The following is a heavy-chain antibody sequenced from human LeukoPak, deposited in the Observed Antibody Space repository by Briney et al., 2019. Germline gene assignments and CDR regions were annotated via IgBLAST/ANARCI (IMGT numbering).Heavy chain of an antibody. CDR3: ARDPYSGYDILGYYYYYYMDV. CDR2: IYYSGST. D-gene: IGHD5-12*01. V-gene: IGHV4-39*07. Sequence: SETLSLTCTVSGGSISSSSYYWGWIRQPPGKGLEWIGSIYYSGSTYYNPSLKSRVTISVDTSKNQFSLKLSSVTAADTAVYYCARDPYSGYDILGYYYYYYMDVWGKGTTVTVSS. CDR1: GGSISSSSYY. J-gene: IGHJ6*03.